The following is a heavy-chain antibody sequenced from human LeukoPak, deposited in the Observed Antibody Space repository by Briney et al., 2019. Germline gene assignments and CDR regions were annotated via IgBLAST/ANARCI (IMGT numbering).Heavy chain of an antibody. CDR1: GYTFTVYY. J-gene: IGHJ4*02. CDR3: AREPLDTAMVTFDY. Sequence: ASVKVSCRASGYTFTVYYMHWVRQAPGQGLEWMGWINPNSGGTNYAQKFQGRVTMTRDTSISTAYMELSRLRSDDTAVYYCAREPLDTAMVTFDYWGQGTLVTVSP. CDR2: INPNSGGT. V-gene: IGHV1-2*02. D-gene: IGHD5-18*01.